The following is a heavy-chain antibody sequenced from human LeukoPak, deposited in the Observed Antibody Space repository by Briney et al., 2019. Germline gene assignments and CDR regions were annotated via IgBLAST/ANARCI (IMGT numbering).Heavy chain of an antibody. CDR3: AREGYSGGYYFDY. V-gene: IGHV3-7*01. CDR2: IKQDGSEK. D-gene: IGHD1-26*01. CDR1: GFTFSSYW. Sequence: GGSLRLSCAASGFTFSSYWMSWVRQAPGKGLEWVANIKQDGSEKYYVDSVKGRFTISRDNAKNSLYLQMNSLRAEDTAVYYCAREGYSGGYYFDYWGQGTLVTVSS. J-gene: IGHJ4*02.